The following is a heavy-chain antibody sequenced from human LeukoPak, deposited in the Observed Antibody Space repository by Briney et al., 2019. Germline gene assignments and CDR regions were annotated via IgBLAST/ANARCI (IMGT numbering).Heavy chain of an antibody. CDR1: GFTFSNYG. CDR2: ISGRGDNT. Sequence: PGGSLRLSCAASGFTFSNYGVSWVRQAPGKGLEWVSTISGRGDNTYYADSVKGRFIISRDNSKNTLYLQMNSLRAEDTAVYYCGRGGGTLGDYWGQGTLVTVSS. V-gene: IGHV3-23*01. CDR3: GRGGGTLGDY. J-gene: IGHJ4*02. D-gene: IGHD1-14*01.